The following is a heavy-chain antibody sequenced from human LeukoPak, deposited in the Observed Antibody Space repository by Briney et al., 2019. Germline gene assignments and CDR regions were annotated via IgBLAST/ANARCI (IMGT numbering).Heavy chain of an antibody. CDR2: ISGSGGST. CDR1: GFTFSSYA. CDR3: ARNWNYRYYFDY. V-gene: IGHV3-23*01. J-gene: IGHJ4*02. D-gene: IGHD1-7*01. Sequence: PGGSLRLSCAASGFTFSSYAMSWVRQAPGKGLEWVSAISGSGGSTYHADSVKGRFTISRDNSKNTLYLQMNSLRAEDTAVYYCARNWNYRYYFDYWGQGTLVTVSS.